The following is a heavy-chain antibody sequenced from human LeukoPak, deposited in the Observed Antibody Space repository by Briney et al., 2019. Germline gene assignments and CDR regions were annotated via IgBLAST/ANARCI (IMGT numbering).Heavy chain of an antibody. D-gene: IGHD2-2*01. CDR3: AKEGTITRGYCSSTSCYVWNWFDP. J-gene: IGHJ5*02. CDR2: INWDGDST. Sequence: GGSLRLSCAASGFTFDDYAMHWVRQAPGKALEWVSLINWDGDSTYYADSVKGRFTISRDNSKNSLYLQMNSLRAEDTALYYCAKEGTITRGYCSSTSCYVWNWFDPWGQGTLVTVSS. CDR1: GFTFDDYA. V-gene: IGHV3-43D*03.